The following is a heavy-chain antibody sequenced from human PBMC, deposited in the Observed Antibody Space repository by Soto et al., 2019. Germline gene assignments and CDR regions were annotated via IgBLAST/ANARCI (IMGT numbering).Heavy chain of an antibody. V-gene: IGHV4-31*03. CDR1: GGSISSGGYY. CDR2: IYYNGGT. J-gene: IGHJ4*02. D-gene: IGHD2-15*01. CDR3: ARGAYCSGGSCYPGGFD. Sequence: QVQLQESGPGLVKPSQTLSLTCTVSGGSISSGGYYWSWIRQHTGKGLEWIGYIYYNGGTYYNPSLNSRCTISVDTSKNQFSVKLSSVTAADTAVYYSARGAYCSGGSCYPGGFDWGQGTLATVSS.